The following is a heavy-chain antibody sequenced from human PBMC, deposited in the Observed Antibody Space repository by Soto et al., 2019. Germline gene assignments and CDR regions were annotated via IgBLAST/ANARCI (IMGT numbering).Heavy chain of an antibody. Sequence: EVQLVESGGGLVQPGGSLRLSCAASEFTFSNYEWNWVRQAPGKGLEWISYISTSGDAMYYADSVKGRFAVSRDNTMNSLYLQMNSLRAEDTAAYYCARESIGCGGDCLDYWGQGTLVTVSS. J-gene: IGHJ4*02. V-gene: IGHV3-48*03. CDR2: ISTSGDAM. CDR3: ARESIGCGGDCLDY. D-gene: IGHD2-21*01. CDR1: EFTFSNYE.